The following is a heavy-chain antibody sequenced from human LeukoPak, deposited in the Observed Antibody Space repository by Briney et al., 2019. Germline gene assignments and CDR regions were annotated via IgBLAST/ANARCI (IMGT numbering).Heavy chain of an antibody. Sequence: SETLSLTCTVSGGSISSSGSYWGWIRQPPGKGLEWIGSIYYSGNTYNPSLKSRVTISVDTSKNQFSLNLTSVNAADTAVYYCARVMAARREDPNWLDPWGQGTLVTVSS. CDR3: ARVMAARREDPNWLDP. CDR1: GGSISSSGSY. CDR2: IYYSGNT. V-gene: IGHV4-39*07. D-gene: IGHD6-6*01. J-gene: IGHJ5*02.